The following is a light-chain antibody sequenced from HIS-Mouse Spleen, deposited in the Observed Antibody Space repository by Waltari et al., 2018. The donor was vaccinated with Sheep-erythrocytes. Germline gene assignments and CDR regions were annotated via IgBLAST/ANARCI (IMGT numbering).Light chain of an antibody. CDR1: SSNIGSTS. CDR2: RNN. CDR3: AAWDDSLSGVV. V-gene: IGLV1-47*01. Sequence: QSVLTQPPSASGTPGQRVPISCSGSSSNIGSTSVYWYQQLPGTAPKLLIYRNNQRPSGVPDRFSGSKSGTSASLAISGLRSEDEADYYCAAWDDSLSGVVFGGGTKLTVL. J-gene: IGLJ2*01.